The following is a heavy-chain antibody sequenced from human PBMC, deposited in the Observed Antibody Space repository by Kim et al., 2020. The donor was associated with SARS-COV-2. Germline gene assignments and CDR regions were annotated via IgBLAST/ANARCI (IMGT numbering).Heavy chain of an antibody. D-gene: IGHD3-9*01. V-gene: IGHV4-39*01. CDR3: ASGLVYYDILTGYYNSYYYYGMDV. CDR1: GGSISSSSYY. J-gene: IGHJ6*02. Sequence: SETLSLTCTVSGGSISSSSYYWGWIRQPPGKGLEWIGSIYYSGSTYYNPSLKSRVTISVDTSKNQFSLKLSSVTAADTAVYYCASGLVYYDILTGYYNSYYYYGMDVWGQGTTVTVSS. CDR2: IYYSGST.